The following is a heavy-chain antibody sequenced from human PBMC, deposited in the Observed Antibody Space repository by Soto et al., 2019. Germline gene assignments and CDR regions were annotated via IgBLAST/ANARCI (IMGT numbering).Heavy chain of an antibody. J-gene: IGHJ2*01. CDR2: ISWNSGSI. Sequence: EVQLVESGGGLVQPGRSLRLSCAASGFTFDDYAMHWVRQATGKGLEWVSGISWNSGSIGYADSVKGRFTISRDNAKNSLYLQMNSLRAEDTALYYCAKDKRERDDSTRSATYSSSYWYFELGGRGTMVTVSS. D-gene: IGHD3-22*01. CDR1: GFTFDDYA. CDR3: AKDKRERDDSTRSATYSSSYWYFEL. V-gene: IGHV3-9*01.